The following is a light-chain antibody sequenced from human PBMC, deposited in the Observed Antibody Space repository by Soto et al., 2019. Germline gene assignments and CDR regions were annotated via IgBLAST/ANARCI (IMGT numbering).Light chain of an antibody. Sequence: AIRMTQSPSSLSASTGDRVTITCRASQGISSYLAWYQQKPGKAPKLLICAASTLQSGVPSRFSGSGSGTDFTLTISCLQSEDFATYYCQQYYSYPPYTFGQGTKLEIK. CDR1: QGISSY. J-gene: IGKJ2*01. CDR2: AAS. CDR3: QQYYSYPPYT. V-gene: IGKV1-8*01.